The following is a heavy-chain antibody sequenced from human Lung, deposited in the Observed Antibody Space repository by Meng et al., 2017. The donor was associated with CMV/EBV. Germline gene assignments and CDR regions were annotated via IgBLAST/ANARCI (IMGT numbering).Heavy chain of an antibody. J-gene: IGHJ5*02. V-gene: IGHV1-18*04. D-gene: IGHD3-10*01. CDR1: GYTFTGYY. CDR2: VNSYTGDT. Sequence: AXVXVSXXASGYTFTGYYMHWVRQAPGQGLEWMGWVNSYTGDTDYAQQFQERITMTTDTSTTTVYMELRSLRTDDTAAYYCARISMIRGIIITGWFDPWGQGTLVXVSS. CDR3: ARISMIRGIIITGWFDP.